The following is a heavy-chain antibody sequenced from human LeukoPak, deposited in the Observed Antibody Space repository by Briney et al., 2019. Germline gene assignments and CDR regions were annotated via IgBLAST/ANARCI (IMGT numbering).Heavy chain of an antibody. Sequence: PGGSLRLSCAASGFTVSSNYMSWVRQAPGKGLEWVSVIYSGGSTYYADSVKGRFTISRDNSKNTLYLQMNSLRAEDTAVYYCATLCLPGVRAWRGFGYWGQGTLVTVSS. D-gene: IGHD3-10*01. V-gene: IGHV3-66*01. CDR1: GFTVSSNY. CDR3: ATLCLPGVRAWRGFGY. CDR2: IYSGGST. J-gene: IGHJ4*02.